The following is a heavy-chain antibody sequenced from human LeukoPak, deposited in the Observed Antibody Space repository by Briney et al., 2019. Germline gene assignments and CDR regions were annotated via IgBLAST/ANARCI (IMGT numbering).Heavy chain of an antibody. D-gene: IGHD7-27*01. CDR1: GFPFSNCA. V-gene: IGHV3-30*03. J-gene: IGHJ4*02. Sequence: GGSLRLSRAASGFPFSNCAMHWVRQAPGKGLEWVAIISLDSTNKYYADSVKGRFTISRDNSKNTLYLQMNSLRSEDTAVYYCARDSWGPDYWGQGILVIVSS. CDR3: ARDSWGPDY. CDR2: ISLDSTNK.